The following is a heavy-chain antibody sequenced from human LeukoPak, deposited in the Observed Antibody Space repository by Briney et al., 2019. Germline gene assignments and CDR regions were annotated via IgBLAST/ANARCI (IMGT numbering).Heavy chain of an antibody. V-gene: IGHV4-30-2*01. CDR3: ARRWLAAAGRAGWFDP. Sequence: PSEALSLTCTVSGGSISSGGYYWSWIRQPPGKGLEWIGYIYHSGSTYYNPSLKSRVTISVDRSKNQFSLKLSSVTAADTAVYYCARRWLAAAGRAGWFDPWGQGTLVTVSS. D-gene: IGHD6-13*01. J-gene: IGHJ5*02. CDR1: GGSISSGGYY. CDR2: IYHSGST.